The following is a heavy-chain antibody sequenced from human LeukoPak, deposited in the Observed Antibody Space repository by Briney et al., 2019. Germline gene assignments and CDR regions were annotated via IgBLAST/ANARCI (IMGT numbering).Heavy chain of an antibody. V-gene: IGHV4-34*01. CDR3: ARAPCSGGSCYLRNYYGMDV. D-gene: IGHD2-15*01. CDR1: GGSFSGYY. J-gene: IGHJ6*02. CDR2: INHSGST. Sequence: SETLSLTCAVYGGSFSGYYWSWIRQPPGKGLEWIGEINHSGSTNYNPSLKSRVTISVDTSKNQFSLKLSSVTAADTAVYYCARAPCSGGSCYLRNYYGMDVWGQGTTVTVSS.